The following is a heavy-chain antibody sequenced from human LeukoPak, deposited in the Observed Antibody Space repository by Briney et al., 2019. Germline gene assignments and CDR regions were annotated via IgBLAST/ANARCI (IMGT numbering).Heavy chain of an antibody. D-gene: IGHD4-11*01. CDR1: GFTFTSSA. CDR2: IVVGSGNT. V-gene: IGHV1-58*02. CDR3: AADRLGGDAFDI. Sequence: SVKVSCKASGFTFTSSAIQWVRQARGQRLEWIGWIVVGSGNTNYAQKFQERVTITRDMSTSTAYMELSSLRSEDTAVYYCAADRLGGDAFDIWGQGTMVTVSS. J-gene: IGHJ3*02.